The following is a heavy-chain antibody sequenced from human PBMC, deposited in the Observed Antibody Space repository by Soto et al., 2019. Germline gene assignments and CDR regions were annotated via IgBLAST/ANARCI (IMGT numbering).Heavy chain of an antibody. J-gene: IGHJ4*02. CDR1: GGSISSYY. CDR2: IYYSGST. CDR3: ARIYDFWSQSFAY. D-gene: IGHD3-3*01. Sequence: PSETLSLTCTVSGGSISSYYWSWIRQPPGKGLEWIGYIYYSGSTNYNPSLKSRVTISVDTSKNQFSLKLSSVTAADTAVYYCARIYDFWSQSFAYWGQGTLVTVSS. V-gene: IGHV4-59*01.